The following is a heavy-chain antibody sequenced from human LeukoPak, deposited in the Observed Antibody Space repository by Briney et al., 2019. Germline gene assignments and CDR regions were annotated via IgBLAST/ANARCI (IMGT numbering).Heavy chain of an antibody. V-gene: IGHV4-59*01. J-gene: IGHJ4*02. CDR3: ARGGYGSAFDF. CDR1: GFTFSSYS. Sequence: GSLRLSCAASGFTFSSYSMNWVRQAPGKGLEWVASIFDNGSTNDNRSLKSRVTISLDTSNNQFSLTVNSVTAADTAVYYCARGGYGSAFDFWGQGTLVTVSS. CDR2: IFDNGST. D-gene: IGHD3-10*01.